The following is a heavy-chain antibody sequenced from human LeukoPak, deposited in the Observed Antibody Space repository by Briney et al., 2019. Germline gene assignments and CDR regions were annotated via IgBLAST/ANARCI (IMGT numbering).Heavy chain of an antibody. CDR2: IYYSGST. CDR1: GGSISSYY. J-gene: IGHJ3*02. V-gene: IGHV4-59*12. D-gene: IGHD2-15*01. Sequence: PSETLSLTCTVSGGSISSYYWSWIRQPPGKGLEWIGYIYYSGSTNYNPSLKSRVTMSVDTSKNQFSLKLSSVTAADTAVYYCARDLRIGQDAFDIWGQGTMVTVSS. CDR3: ARDLRIGQDAFDI.